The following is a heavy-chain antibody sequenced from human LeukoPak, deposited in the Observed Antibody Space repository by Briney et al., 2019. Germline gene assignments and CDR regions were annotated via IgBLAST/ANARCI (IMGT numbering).Heavy chain of an antibody. Sequence: SETLSLTCSVSGAPLKSHYWTWIRQSPGKGLEWIGHIYCSETTKYNPSLKSRASISADISKNQFSLNLRSVTAADTAVYYCARAIPNYYDSGSYLGAFDIWGQGTMVTVSS. CDR3: ARAIPNYYDSGSYLGAFDI. V-gene: IGHV4-59*11. J-gene: IGHJ3*02. CDR2: IYCSETT. CDR1: GAPLKSHY. D-gene: IGHD3-10*01.